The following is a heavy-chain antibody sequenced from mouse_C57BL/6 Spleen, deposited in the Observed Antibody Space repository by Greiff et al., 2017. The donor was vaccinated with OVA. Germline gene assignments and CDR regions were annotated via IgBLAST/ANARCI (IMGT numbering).Heavy chain of an antibody. J-gene: IGHJ3*01. Sequence: VKLQESGPGLVAPSQSLSITCTVSGFSLTRYGVSWVRQPPGKGLEWLGVIWGDGSTNYHSALISRLSISKDNSKSQVFLKLNSLQTDDTATYYCAKQGDGSSSPDKAYWGQGTLVTVSA. D-gene: IGHD1-1*01. CDR3: AKQGDGSSSPDKAY. CDR1: GFSLTRYG. V-gene: IGHV2-3*01. CDR2: IWGDGST.